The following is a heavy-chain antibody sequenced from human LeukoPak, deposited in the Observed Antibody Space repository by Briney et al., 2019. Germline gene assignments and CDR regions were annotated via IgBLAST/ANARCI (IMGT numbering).Heavy chain of an antibody. CDR1: GYSISSGHY. CDR3: ARAKNPYYYYYYMDF. V-gene: IGHV4-38-2*01. J-gene: IGHJ6*03. CDR2: IYHSGSS. Sequence: PSETLSLTCAVSGYSISSGHYWVWIRQPPGKGLEYIGNIYHSGSSHYNPSLKSRVTISVDTSNNQFSLKLSSVTAADTAVYYCARAKNPYYYYYYMDFWGRGTTVIVSS.